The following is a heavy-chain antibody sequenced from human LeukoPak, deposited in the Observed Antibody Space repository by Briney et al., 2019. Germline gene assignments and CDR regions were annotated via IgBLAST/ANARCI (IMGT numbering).Heavy chain of an antibody. CDR1: GYTFTTYD. J-gene: IGHJ5*02. CDR2: MDPNSGNT. V-gene: IGHV1-8*01. CDR3: ARGRGSGHKENWFDP. Sequence: GASVKVSCKASGYTFTTYDINWVRQATGQGLEWMGWMDPNSGNTGYTQKFQGRVTMTRNTSISTAYMELSSLRSEDTAVYYCARGRGSGHKENWFDPWGQGTLVTVSS. D-gene: IGHD6-19*01.